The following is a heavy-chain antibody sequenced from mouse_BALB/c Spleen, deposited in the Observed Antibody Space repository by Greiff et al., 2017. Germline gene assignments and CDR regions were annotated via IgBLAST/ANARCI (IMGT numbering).Heavy chain of an antibody. CDR2: IDPANGNT. Sequence: EVQLQQSVAELVKPGASVKLSCTASGFNIKDTYMHWVKQRPEQGLEWIGRIDPANGNTKYDPKFQGKATITADTSSNTAYLQLSSLTSEDTAVYYCARVRADYYGIAYWGQGTLVTVSA. J-gene: IGHJ3*01. CDR1: GFNIKDTY. V-gene: IGHV14-3*02. D-gene: IGHD1-2*01. CDR3: ARVRADYYGIAY.